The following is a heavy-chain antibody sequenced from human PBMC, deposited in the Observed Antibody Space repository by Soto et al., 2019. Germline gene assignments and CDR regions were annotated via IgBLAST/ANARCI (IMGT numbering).Heavy chain of an antibody. D-gene: IGHD3-16*02. CDR2: ISAYNGNT. V-gene: IGHV1-18*01. CDR1: GYTFTSYG. CDR3: ARTIRLGELSFLDY. J-gene: IGHJ4*02. Sequence: ASVKVSCKASGYTFTSYGISWVRQAPGQGLEWMGWISAYNGNTNYAQKLQGRVTMTTDTSTSKAYMELRSLRSDDTAVYYCARTIRLGELSFLDYWGQGTPVTVSS.